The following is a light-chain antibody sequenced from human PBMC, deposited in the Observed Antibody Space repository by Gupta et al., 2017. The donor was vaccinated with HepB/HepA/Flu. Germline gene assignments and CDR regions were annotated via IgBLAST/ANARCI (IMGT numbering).Light chain of an antibody. CDR2: DVS. CDR1: SSDVGGYNY. V-gene: IGLV2-14*01. CDR3: SSYTSSSTKV. J-gene: IGLJ2*01. Sequence: QSALTQPASVSGSPVQSITISCTGTSSDVGGYNYVSWYQQHPGKAPKLMIHDVSNRPSGVSNRFSGSKSGNTASLTISGLQAEDEADYYCSSYTSSSTKVFGGGTKLTVL.